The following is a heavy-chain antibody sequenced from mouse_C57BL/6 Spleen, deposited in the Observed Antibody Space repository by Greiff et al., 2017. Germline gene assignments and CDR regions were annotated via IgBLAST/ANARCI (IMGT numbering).Heavy chain of an antibody. CDR3: ARGDYGSSDAMDY. CDR1: GYTFTSYW. D-gene: IGHD1-1*01. CDR2: IHPNSGST. J-gene: IGHJ4*01. Sequence: QVQLKQPGAELVKPGASVKLSCKASGYTFTSYWMHWVKQRPGPGLEWIGMIHPNSGSTNYNEKFKSKATLTVDKSSSTAYMQLSSLTSEDSAVYYCARGDYGSSDAMDYWGQGTSVTVSS. V-gene: IGHV1-64*01.